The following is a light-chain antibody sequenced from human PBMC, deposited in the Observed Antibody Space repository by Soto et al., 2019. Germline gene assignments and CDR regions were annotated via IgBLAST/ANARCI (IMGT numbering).Light chain of an antibody. Sequence: SYVLTQTPSVSVAPGQTATIICGGNKIGRKNVHWYQQKPGQAPVLVVYEDVDRPSGMSERFSGSNSGNTATLTIVRVEAGDDADYYCQVWDTTGDPHVVFGGGTKLTVL. CDR2: EDV. CDR3: QVWDTTGDPHVV. CDR1: KIGRKN. J-gene: IGLJ2*01. V-gene: IGLV3-21*02.